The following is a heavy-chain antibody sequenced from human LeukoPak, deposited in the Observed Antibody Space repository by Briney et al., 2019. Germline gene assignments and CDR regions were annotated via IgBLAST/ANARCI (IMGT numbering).Heavy chain of an antibody. CDR3: ARVIWFGAVFDY. D-gene: IGHD3-10*01. V-gene: IGHV4-61*02. CDR1: GDSISSSSYY. CDR2: IYTSGST. Sequence: SETLSLTCTVSGDSISSSSYYWSWIRQPAGKGLEWIGRIYTSGSTNYNPSLESRVTISLDTSKNQFSLKMNSVTAADTAVYYCARVIWFGAVFDYWGQGTLVTVSS. J-gene: IGHJ4*02.